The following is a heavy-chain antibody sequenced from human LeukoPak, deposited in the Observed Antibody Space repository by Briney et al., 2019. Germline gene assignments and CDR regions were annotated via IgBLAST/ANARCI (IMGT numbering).Heavy chain of an antibody. Sequence: GGSLRLSCAASGFTFSSYAMHWVRQAPGKGLEWVAVISYDGSNKYYADSVKGRFTISRDNSKNTLYLQMNSLRAEDTAVYYCARAPRIAVAGPVYWGQGTLVTVSS. CDR1: GFTFSSYA. CDR2: ISYDGSNK. CDR3: ARAPRIAVAGPVY. D-gene: IGHD6-19*01. J-gene: IGHJ4*02. V-gene: IGHV3-30-3*01.